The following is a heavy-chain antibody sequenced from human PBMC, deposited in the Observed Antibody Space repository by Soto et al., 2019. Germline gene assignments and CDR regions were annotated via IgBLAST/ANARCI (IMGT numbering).Heavy chain of an antibody. CDR3: ARGMTPPGAPAWYYFDS. Sequence: SETLSLTCTVSGASITGASYWSWIRQPAGKGLEWIGRFPLSGTTNYNPSLRSRVTMSADVSKNQFSLRLTSVTAADTALYYCARGMTPPGAPAWYYFDSWGQGTLVTVSS. CDR1: GASITGASY. CDR2: FPLSGTT. V-gene: IGHV4-4*07. D-gene: IGHD2-8*02. J-gene: IGHJ4*02.